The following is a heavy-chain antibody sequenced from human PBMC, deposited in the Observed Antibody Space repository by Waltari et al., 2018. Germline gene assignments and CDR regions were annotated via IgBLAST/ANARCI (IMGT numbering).Heavy chain of an antibody. D-gene: IGHD2-15*01. Sequence: QLQLQESGPGLVKPSGTLSLTCVVSGDSMTDTDVWNWVRQPPGKGLEWIGQVRRSGRTDYSPSFASRLIVSVDTSNNQFSLRLTSPTAADTAVYYCARDRGRGLYLDSWGPGIRVTVSP. CDR1: GDSMTDTDV. V-gene: IGHV4-4*02. CDR3: ARDRGRGLYLDS. J-gene: IGHJ4*02. CDR2: VRRSGRT.